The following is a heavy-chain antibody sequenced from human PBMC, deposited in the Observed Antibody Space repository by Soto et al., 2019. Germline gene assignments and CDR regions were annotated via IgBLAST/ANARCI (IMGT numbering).Heavy chain of an antibody. V-gene: IGHV1-58*01. D-gene: IGHD2-15*01. CDR1: GFSFSDSA. CDR3: AAELYSSGGCCCFAI. Sequence: QMQVVQSGPEVKKPGTSVKVSCKTSGFSFSDSAVQWVRQARGQRLEWIGWVVVGSGRTNYARNLQGRVTISRDMSTTTAYMERSSLTSEDTAVYYCAAELYSSGGCCCFAIWGQGTMVAVSS. J-gene: IGHJ3*02. CDR2: VVVGSGRT.